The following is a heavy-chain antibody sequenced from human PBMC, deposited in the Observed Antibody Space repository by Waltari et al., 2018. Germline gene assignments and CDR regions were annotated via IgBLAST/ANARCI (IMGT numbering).Heavy chain of an antibody. D-gene: IGHD3-9*01. V-gene: IGHV3-48*01. CDR2: IRENSRTT. CDR1: GFSLTNYT. Sequence: EERLVQSGGGLVQTGGSLRLSCDASGFSLTNYTMNLVRQAPGTPLASVAYIRENSRTTVYADSVRGRFIISRNNAKNSLSLQMVSLRGDDTAVYYCAVARGNYDVLTGFPVDSWGQGTLVTVSS. J-gene: IGHJ5*01. CDR3: AVARGNYDVLTGFPVDS.